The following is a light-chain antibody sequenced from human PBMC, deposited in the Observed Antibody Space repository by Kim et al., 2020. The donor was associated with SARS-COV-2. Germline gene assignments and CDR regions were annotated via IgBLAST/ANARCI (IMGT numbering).Light chain of an antibody. CDR2: EAS. V-gene: IGKV1-33*01. CDR1: HDISKY. J-gene: IGKJ5*01. CDR3: QQFDDFPIT. Sequence: ASIGDRVTITCQASHDISKYLSWYQQKPGKAPKLLISEASNLETGVPSRFSGSGSGTDFTFTISSLQPEDIATYYCQQFDDFPITFDQGTRLEIK.